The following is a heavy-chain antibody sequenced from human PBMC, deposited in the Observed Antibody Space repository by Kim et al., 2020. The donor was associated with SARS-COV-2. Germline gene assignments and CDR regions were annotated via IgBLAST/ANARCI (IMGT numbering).Heavy chain of an antibody. V-gene: IGHV3-21*01. D-gene: IGHD6-25*01. J-gene: IGHJ6*02. CDR3: ARDVRYSSEFYGMDV. CDR1: GFTFSSYS. CDR2: ISSSSSYI. Sequence: GGSLRLSCAASGFTFSSYSMNWVRQAPGKGLEWVSSISSSSSYIYYADSVKGRFTISRDNAKNSLYLQMNSLRAEDTAVYYCARDVRYSSEFYGMDVWGQGTTVTVSS.